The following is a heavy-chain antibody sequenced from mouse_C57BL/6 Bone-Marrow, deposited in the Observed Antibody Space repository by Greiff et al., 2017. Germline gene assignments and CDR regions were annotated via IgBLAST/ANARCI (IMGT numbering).Heavy chain of an antibody. CDR2: ISNGGGST. J-gene: IGHJ1*03. CDR1: GFTFSDYY. CDR3: ARHVPSYYGSSYGYFDV. D-gene: IGHD1-1*01. V-gene: IGHV5-12*01. Sequence: EVKVVESGGGLVQPGGSLKLSCAASGFTFSDYYMYWVRQTPEKRLEWVAYISNGGGSTYYPDTVKGRFTISRDNAKNTLYLQMSRLKSEDTAMYYCARHVPSYYGSSYGYFDVWGTGTTVTVSS.